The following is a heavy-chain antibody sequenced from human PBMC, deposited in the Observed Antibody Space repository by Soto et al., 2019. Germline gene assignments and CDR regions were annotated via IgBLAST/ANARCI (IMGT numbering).Heavy chain of an antibody. J-gene: IGHJ6*02. V-gene: IGHV4-34*01. CDR2: INHSGST. Sequence: QVQLQQWGAGLLKPSETLSLTCAIYGGSFSASYWSWIRQPPGKGLEWIGEINHSGSTNYNPSLKSRVTISVDTSKNQFSLKLRSVTAADTAVYYCARGVERSAWYPPLLYGMDVWGQGTTVTVSS. D-gene: IGHD6-19*01. CDR1: GGSFSASY. CDR3: ARGVERSAWYPPLLYGMDV.